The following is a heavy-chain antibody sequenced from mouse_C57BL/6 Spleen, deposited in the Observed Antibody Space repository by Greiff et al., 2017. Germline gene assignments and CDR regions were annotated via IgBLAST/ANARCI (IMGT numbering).Heavy chain of an antibody. V-gene: IGHV2-2*01. CDR2: IWSGGST. CDR1: GFSLTSYG. Sequence: VQLQASGPGLVQPSQSLSITCTVSGFSLTSYGVHWVRQSPGKGLEWLGVIWSGGSTDYTAAFISRLSISKDNSKSQVFFKMNSLQADDTAIYYCASTMITASGFDYWGQGTTLTVSS. J-gene: IGHJ2*01. D-gene: IGHD2-4*01. CDR3: ASTMITASGFDY.